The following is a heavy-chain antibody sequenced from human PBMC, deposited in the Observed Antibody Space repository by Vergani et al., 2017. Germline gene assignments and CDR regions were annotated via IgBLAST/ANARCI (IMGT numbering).Heavy chain of an antibody. CDR3: AHRGPGLWCGGLLGSQQRYSWFDP. CDR2: IYWDDDK. CDR1: GFSLSTSGVG. Sequence: QITLKESGPTLVKPTQTLTLTCTFSGFSLSTSGVGVGWIRQPPGKALEWLALIYWDDDKRYSPSLKSRLTITKDTSKNQVVLTLTNMDPVDTATYYCAHRGPGLWCGGLLGSQQRYSWFDPWGQGTLVTVSS. J-gene: IGHJ5*02. D-gene: IGHD3-10*01. V-gene: IGHV2-5*02.